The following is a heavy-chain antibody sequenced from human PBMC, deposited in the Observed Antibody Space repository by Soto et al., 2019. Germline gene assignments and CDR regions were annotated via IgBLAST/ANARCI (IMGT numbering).Heavy chain of an antibody. CDR2: ISYDGSNK. V-gene: IGHV3-30*04. CDR1: GFTFIAYA. J-gene: IGHJ4*02. CDR3: ARAPGIAVANPHY. Sequence: QVQLVESGGGVVPPGRSLRLSCAASGFTFIAYAMPWVRQAPGKGLEWVAVISYDGSNKYYADSVKGRFTISRDNSKNTLYLQMNSLRVEDTAVYYCARAPGIAVANPHYWGQGTLVTVSS. D-gene: IGHD6-19*01.